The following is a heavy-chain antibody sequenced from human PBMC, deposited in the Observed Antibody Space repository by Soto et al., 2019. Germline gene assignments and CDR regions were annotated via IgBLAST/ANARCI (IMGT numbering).Heavy chain of an antibody. CDR3: ARVSSPFGY. CDR1: GFTVRSNY. CDR2: IYSSGNT. J-gene: IGHJ4*02. Sequence: EVQLVETGGSLIQPGGSLRLYCAVSGFTVRSNYMSWVRQAPGKGLEWVSIIYSSGNTYYADSVKGRFTMSRDTSNNTVFLQMSSLRAEDTAVYYCARVSSPFGYWGQGTLVTVSS. D-gene: IGHD3-16*01. V-gene: IGHV3-53*02.